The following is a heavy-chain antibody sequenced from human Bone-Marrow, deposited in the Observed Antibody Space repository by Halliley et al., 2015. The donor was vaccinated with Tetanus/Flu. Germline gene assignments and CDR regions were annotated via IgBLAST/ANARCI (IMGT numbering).Heavy chain of an antibody. V-gene: IGHV4-38-2*01. CDR1: GQSISIGYY. D-gene: IGHD4-17*01. J-gene: IGHJ2*01. CDR2: FYHNGNT. CDR3: ARAPTYGDFEGHWYFDL. Sequence: LRLSCGVSGQSISIGYYWGWVRQPPGKGLEWIGSFYHNGNTYYNPSLKSRVTISLDTSKYQFSLRLTSVTAADTAVYFCARAPTYGDFEGHWYFDLWGRGTLVTVSS.